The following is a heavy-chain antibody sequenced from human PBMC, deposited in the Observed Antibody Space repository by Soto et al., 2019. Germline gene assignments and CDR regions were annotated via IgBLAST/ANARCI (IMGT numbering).Heavy chain of an antibody. Sequence: QVHLVQSGAEVRKPGASVKVSCKASGFTFTSYDINWVRQATGQGLEWMGWMNPNSGNTAYAQKFQGRVTMTRNTSISTAHMELSSLRSEDTAVYYCARERTRGFDPWGQGSLVTVSS. CDR2: MNPNSGNT. V-gene: IGHV1-8*01. CDR1: GFTFTSYD. CDR3: ARERTRGFDP. J-gene: IGHJ5*02.